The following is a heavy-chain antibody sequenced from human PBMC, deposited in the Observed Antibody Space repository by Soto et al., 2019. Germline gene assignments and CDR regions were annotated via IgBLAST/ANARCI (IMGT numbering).Heavy chain of an antibody. CDR1: GFTFNNYA. CDR3: ARDPLWGTAMVLWYFDL. CDR2: ISYDGSNK. V-gene: IGHV3-30-3*01. J-gene: IGHJ2*01. D-gene: IGHD5-18*01. Sequence: QVQLVESGGGVVQPGRSLRLSCAASGFTFNNYAMHWVRQAPGKGLEWVALISYDGSNKYYADSVKGRFTISRANSKNTLYLQMNGLRAEDTAVYYCARDPLWGTAMVLWYFDLWGRGTLVTVSS.